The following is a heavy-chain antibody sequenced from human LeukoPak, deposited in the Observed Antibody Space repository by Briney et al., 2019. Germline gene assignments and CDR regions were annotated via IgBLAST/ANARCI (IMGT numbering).Heavy chain of an antibody. J-gene: IGHJ4*02. V-gene: IGHV3-23*01. CDR1: RFTFSSYG. D-gene: IGHD3-10*01. Sequence: GGSLRLSCAASRFTFSSYGMSWVRQAPGKGLEWISGISSSGGSTYYADSVKGRFTISRDNSRNTLYLQMNSLRAEDTAVYYCARHLLWFGELSGGFDYWGQGTLVTVSS. CDR3: ARHLLWFGELSGGFDY. CDR2: ISSSGGST.